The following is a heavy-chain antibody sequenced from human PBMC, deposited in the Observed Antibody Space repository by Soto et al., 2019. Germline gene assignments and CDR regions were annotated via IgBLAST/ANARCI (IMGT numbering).Heavy chain of an antibody. CDR1: GGSISSYY. V-gene: IGHV4-59*01. D-gene: IGHD6-13*01. CDR3: ARGWGRIAAAGDY. Sequence: QVQLQESGPGLVKPLETLSLTCTISGGSISSYYWSWIRQPPGKGLEWIGYISYSGSTKYNPSLKSRVTILTDTSKDQFYLKLTSVTAADTAVYYCARGWGRIAAAGDYWGQGTLVTVSS. CDR2: ISYSGST. J-gene: IGHJ4*02.